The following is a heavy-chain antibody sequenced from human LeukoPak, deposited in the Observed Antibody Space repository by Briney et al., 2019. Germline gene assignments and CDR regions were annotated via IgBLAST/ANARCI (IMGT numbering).Heavy chain of an antibody. V-gene: IGHV4-59*08. CDR3: ARRERGSHRTSWFDP. Sequence: SETLSLTCTVSGGSISSYYWSWIRQPPGKGLEWIGYIYYSGSTNYNPSLKSRVTISVDTSKNQFSLKLSSVPAADTAVYYCARRERGSHRTSWFDPWGQGTLVTVSS. CDR2: IYYSGST. J-gene: IGHJ5*02. CDR1: GGSISSYY. D-gene: IGHD3-16*02.